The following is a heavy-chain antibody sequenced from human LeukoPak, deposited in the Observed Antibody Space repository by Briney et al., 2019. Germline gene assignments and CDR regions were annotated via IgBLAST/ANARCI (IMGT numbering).Heavy chain of an antibody. J-gene: IGHJ6*03. D-gene: IGHD3-16*01. CDR3: LISNLHYYYYYMDV. V-gene: IGHV3-73*01. CDR2: IRSKANSYAT. Sequence: PGGSLRLSCAASGFTFSGPAMHWVRQASGKGLEWVGRIRSKANSYATAYAASVKGRFTISRDDSKNTAYLQMNSLKTEDTAVYYCLISNLHYYYYYMDVWGKGTTVTVSS. CDR1: GFTFSGPA.